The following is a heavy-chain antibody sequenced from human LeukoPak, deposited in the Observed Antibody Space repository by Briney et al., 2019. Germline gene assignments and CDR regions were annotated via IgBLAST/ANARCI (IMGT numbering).Heavy chain of an antibody. D-gene: IGHD1-14*01. CDR1: GFTFSSYA. J-gene: IGHJ6*04. Sequence: GGSLRLSCAASGFTFSSYALNWVRQAPGQGLEWVAVISYDDSNKYYADSVKGRFTISRDNSKNTLYLQMNSLRAEDTAVYYCARDRAYDPITRRGYGMDVWGKGTTVTVSS. CDR2: ISYDDSNK. V-gene: IGHV3-30*04. CDR3: ARDRAYDPITRRGYGMDV.